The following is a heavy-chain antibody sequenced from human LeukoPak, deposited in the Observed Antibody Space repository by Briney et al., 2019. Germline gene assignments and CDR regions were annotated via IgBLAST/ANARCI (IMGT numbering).Heavy chain of an antibody. CDR1: GGSISSYY. D-gene: IGHD4-17*01. CDR2: IYYSGST. Sequence: SETLSLTCTVSGGSISSYYWSWIRQPPGKGLEWIGYIYYSGSTNYNPSLKSRVTISVDTSKNQFSLKLSSVTAADTAVYYCARAHYGGNSGFFDYWGQGTLVTVSS. V-gene: IGHV4-59*01. CDR3: ARAHYGGNSGFFDY. J-gene: IGHJ4*02.